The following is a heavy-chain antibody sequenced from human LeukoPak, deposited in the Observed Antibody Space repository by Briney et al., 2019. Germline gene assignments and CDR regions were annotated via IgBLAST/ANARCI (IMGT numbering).Heavy chain of an antibody. Sequence: ASVKVSCKASGYTFTSYGISWVRQAPGQGLEWMGWISAYNGNTNYAQKLQGRVTMTTDTSTSTAYMELRSLRSDDTAVYYCARGAYYYDSSGSNYYYYMDVWGKGTTATVSS. V-gene: IGHV1-18*01. D-gene: IGHD3-22*01. CDR1: GYTFTSYG. CDR3: ARGAYYYDSSGSNYYYYMDV. J-gene: IGHJ6*03. CDR2: ISAYNGNT.